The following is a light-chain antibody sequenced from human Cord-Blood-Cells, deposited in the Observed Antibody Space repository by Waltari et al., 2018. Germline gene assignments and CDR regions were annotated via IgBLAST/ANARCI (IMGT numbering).Light chain of an antibody. Sequence: QSALTQPASVSGSPGQSITISCTGTSSDVGSYNLVSWYQQHPGKAPKLMIYEASKRPSGVANRFSGSKSGNTASLTISGLQAEDEADYYCCSYAGSSTFPYVFGTGTKVTVL. CDR2: EAS. J-gene: IGLJ1*01. CDR1: SSDVGSYNL. CDR3: CSYAGSSTFPYV. V-gene: IGLV2-23*02.